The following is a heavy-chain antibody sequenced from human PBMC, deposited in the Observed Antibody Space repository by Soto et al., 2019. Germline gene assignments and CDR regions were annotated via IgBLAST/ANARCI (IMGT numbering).Heavy chain of an antibody. V-gene: IGHV3-73*01. D-gene: IGHD3-22*01. CDR3: TRLFYYDSSGYYSYYYGMDV. Sequence: PGGSLRLSCAASGFTFSGSAMHWVRQASGKGLEWVGRIRSKANSYATAYAASVKGRFTISRDDSKSTAYLQMNSLKTEDTAVYYRTRLFYYDSSGYYSYYYGMDVWGQGTTVTVSS. CDR2: IRSKANSYAT. CDR1: GFTFSGSA. J-gene: IGHJ6*01.